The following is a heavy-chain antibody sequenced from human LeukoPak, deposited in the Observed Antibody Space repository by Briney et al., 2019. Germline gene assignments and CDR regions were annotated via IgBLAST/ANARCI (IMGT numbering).Heavy chain of an antibody. V-gene: IGHV4-4*09. CDR1: GGSISTYY. CDR2: IYTSGST. Sequence: SKTLSLTCTVSGGSISTYYWSWIRQPPGKGLEWIGYIYTSGSTDYNPFLKSRVTISLDTSNNQFSLNLNSVTAADTAVYYCARSRGRKVTPFDYWGQGILVTVSS. J-gene: IGHJ4*02. D-gene: IGHD3-10*01. CDR3: ARSRGRKVTPFDY.